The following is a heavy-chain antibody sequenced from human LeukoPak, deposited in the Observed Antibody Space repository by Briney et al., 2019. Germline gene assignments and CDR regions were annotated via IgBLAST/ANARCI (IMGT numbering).Heavy chain of an antibody. J-gene: IGHJ4*02. CDR1: GFTFSNYA. Sequence: GGSLRLSCAASGFTFSNYAMSWVRQAPGKGLEWVSAISVSGGSTYYADSVKGRFTISRDSSKNTLYLQMNTLRAEDTALYYCAKGIKWELPFDYWGQGALVTVSS. CDR3: AKGIKWELPFDY. CDR2: ISVSGGST. V-gene: IGHV3-23*01. D-gene: IGHD1-26*01.